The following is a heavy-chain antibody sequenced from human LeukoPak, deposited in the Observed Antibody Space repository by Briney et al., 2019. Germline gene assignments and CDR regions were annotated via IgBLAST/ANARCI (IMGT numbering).Heavy chain of an antibody. Sequence: GGSLRLSLAAPGLTFSSYAISGVRQAPGKGLDWVSAIRGSGGSTYYADAVKGRFTISRDNSKNTLYLQMNSLRAEDTAVYYCAKDREGGVMITFGGVIAAFDYWGQGTLVTVSS. CDR1: GLTFSSYA. D-gene: IGHD3-16*02. J-gene: IGHJ4*02. CDR3: AKDREGGVMITFGGVIAAFDY. V-gene: IGHV3-23*01. CDR2: IRGSGGST.